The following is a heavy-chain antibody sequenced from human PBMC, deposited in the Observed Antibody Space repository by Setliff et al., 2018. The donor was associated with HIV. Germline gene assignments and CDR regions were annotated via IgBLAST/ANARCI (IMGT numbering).Heavy chain of an antibody. D-gene: IGHD3-3*01. CDR1: GYSISSGYY. J-gene: IGHJ5*02. V-gene: IGHV4-38-2*01. CDR2: IYHSGST. Sequence: TSETLSLTCAVSGYSISSGYYWGWIRQPPGKGLEWIGTIYHSGSTYYNPSLKSRVTISVDTSKNQFSLKLSSVTAADTAVYDCARQFEISGVVIGNWFDPWGQGSLVTVSS. CDR3: ARQFEISGVVIGNWFDP.